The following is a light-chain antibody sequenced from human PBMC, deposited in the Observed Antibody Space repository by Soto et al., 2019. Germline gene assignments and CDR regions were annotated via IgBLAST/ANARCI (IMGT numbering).Light chain of an antibody. CDR2: EVT. CDR1: SSDIGGYNY. J-gene: IGLJ1*01. V-gene: IGLV2-8*01. Sequence: QSALTQPPSASGSPGQSVTISCTGTSSDIGGYNYVSWYQQHPGKAPKLMIYEVTKRPSGVPDRFSASRSGNTASLTVSGLQAEDEADYYCSSFTGINKRYVFGSGTKVTVL. CDR3: SSFTGINKRYV.